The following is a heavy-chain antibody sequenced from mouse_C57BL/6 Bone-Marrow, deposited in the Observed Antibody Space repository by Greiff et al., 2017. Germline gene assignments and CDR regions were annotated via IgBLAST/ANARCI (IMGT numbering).Heavy chain of an antibody. CDR1: GFSLSTFGMG. Sequence: QVTLKESGPGILQPSQTLSLSCSFSGFSLSTFGMGVGWIRPPPGKGLEWLAHIWWDDDKYYNPALKSAPTISKDTSKNQVFLKIANVDTADTATYYSARIHPYYGDAMDYWGQGTSVTVSS. D-gene: IGHD1-1*01. CDR2: IWWDDDK. CDR3: ARIHPYYGDAMDY. V-gene: IGHV8-8*01. J-gene: IGHJ4*01.